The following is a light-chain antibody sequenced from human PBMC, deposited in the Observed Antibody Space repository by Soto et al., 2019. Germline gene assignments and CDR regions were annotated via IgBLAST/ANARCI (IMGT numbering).Light chain of an antibody. CDR2: GAS. CDR1: QSVSSN. CDR3: QQYNNWPPRG. J-gene: IGKJ3*01. Sequence: EIVMTQSPATLSVSPGERATLSCRASQSVSSNLAWYQQNPGQAPRLLIYGASTRATGIPARFSGSGSGTEFTLTISSLQSEDFAVYYCQQYNNWPPRGFGPGTKVDIK. V-gene: IGKV3-15*01.